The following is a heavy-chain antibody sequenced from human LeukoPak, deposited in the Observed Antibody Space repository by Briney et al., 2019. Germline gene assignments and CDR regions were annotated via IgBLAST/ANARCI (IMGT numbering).Heavy chain of an antibody. V-gene: IGHV3-30*02. J-gene: IGHJ6*02. D-gene: IGHD2-15*01. CDR2: IRYDGSNK. CDR1: GFTFSSYG. Sequence: GGSLRLSCAASGFTFSSYGMHWVRQAPGKGLEWVAFIRYDGSNKYYADSVKGRFTISRDNSKNTLYLQMNGLRAKDTAVYYCAREPDIVVVVAATLSMDVWGQGTTVTVSS. CDR3: AREPDIVVVVAATLSMDV.